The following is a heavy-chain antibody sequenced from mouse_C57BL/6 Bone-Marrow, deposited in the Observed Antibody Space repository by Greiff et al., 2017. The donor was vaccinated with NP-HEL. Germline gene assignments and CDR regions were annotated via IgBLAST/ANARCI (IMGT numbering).Heavy chain of an antibody. Sequence: EVQGVESGGGLVKPGGSLKLSCAASGFTFSSYTMSWVRQTPEKRLEWVATISGGGGNTYYPDSVKGRFTISRDNAKNTLYLQMSSLRSEDTALYYCASTGGPFRYFDVWGTGTTVTVSS. J-gene: IGHJ1*03. CDR1: GFTFSSYT. CDR2: ISGGGGNT. V-gene: IGHV5-9*01. CDR3: ASTGGPFRYFDV.